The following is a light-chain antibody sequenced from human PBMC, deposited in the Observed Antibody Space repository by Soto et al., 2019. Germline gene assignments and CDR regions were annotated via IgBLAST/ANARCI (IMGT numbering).Light chain of an antibody. J-gene: IGKJ1*01. V-gene: IGKV4-1*01. CDR1: ESVLYSSDNEKY. CDR2: WAS. CDR3: QQYYTNPWT. Sequence: DIGMTQSPNSLAVSLGEMATINCKSSESVLYSSDNEKYLDWYQQKPGQPPKXLIYWASSRKSGVPERFSGSGSGTDFTLTISSLQAEDVELYYCQQYYTNPWTFGQGTKVDIK.